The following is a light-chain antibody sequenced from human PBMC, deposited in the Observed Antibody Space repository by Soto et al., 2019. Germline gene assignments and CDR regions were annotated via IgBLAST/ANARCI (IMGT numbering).Light chain of an antibody. Sequence: DIQMTQSPSTLSASVGDRVSITCRASQAISSWLAWYQQKPWKAPKPLIYKASTLASGVPSRFSCSGSGTEFTLTISGLQPEDFANYYCQDYSTDSRTFGQGTRVEIK. CDR3: QDYSTDSRT. J-gene: IGKJ1*01. V-gene: IGKV1-5*03. CDR1: QAISSW. CDR2: KAS.